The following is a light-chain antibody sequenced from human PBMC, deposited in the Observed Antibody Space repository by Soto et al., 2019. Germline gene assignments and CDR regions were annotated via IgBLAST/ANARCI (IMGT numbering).Light chain of an antibody. Sequence: EIVMTQSPATLSVSPGERATLSCRASQSVSSNLAWYQQKPVQAPRLLIYGASTRATGIPARFSGSGSGTEFTLTISSLQSEDFAVYYCQQYNTWPRSIGQGTKLEIK. CDR1: QSVSSN. V-gene: IGKV3-15*01. CDR3: QQYNTWPRS. CDR2: GAS. J-gene: IGKJ2*01.